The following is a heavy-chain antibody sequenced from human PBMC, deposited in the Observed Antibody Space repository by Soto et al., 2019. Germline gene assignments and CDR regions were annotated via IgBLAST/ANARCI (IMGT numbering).Heavy chain of an antibody. Sequence: SETLSLTCTVSGGSISSYYWSWIRQPPEQGREGLECIGYSGSTGSTNYNPSLKSRVTMSVDKSKNQFSLKLSSVTAADTAVYYCARGLSTLSPLDYWGQGTLVTVSS. CDR3: ARGLSTLSPLDY. CDR1: GGSISSYY. CDR2: IGYSGSTGST. D-gene: IGHD3-16*02. V-gene: IGHV4-59*12. J-gene: IGHJ4*02.